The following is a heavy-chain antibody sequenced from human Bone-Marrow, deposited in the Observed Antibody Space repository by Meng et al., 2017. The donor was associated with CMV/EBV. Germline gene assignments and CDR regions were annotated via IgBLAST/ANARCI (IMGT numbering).Heavy chain of an antibody. Sequence: TSGGGVGCIRHPPGQALEWLALHYWNDEKHYSPSLKSRLTITKDTSKNQVVLTMTNMNPVDTATYYCARLQDLGYCSSTSCYTVFDYWGQGTLVTVSS. CDR2: HYWNDEK. CDR3: ARLQDLGYCSSTSCYTVFDY. J-gene: IGHJ4*02. D-gene: IGHD2-2*02. CDR1: TSGGG. V-gene: IGHV2-5*01.